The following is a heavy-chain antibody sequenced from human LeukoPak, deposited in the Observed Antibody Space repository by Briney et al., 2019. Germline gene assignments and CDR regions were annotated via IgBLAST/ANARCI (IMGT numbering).Heavy chain of an antibody. CDR3: AKKVLSDDAFDI. Sequence: GESLKISCKGFGYTFTSYWIGWVRQMPGKGLEWMGIIYPTDSDTRYSPSFQGQITISADKSISTAYLQWSSLKASDTAIYYCAKKVLSDDAFDIWGQGTMVTVSS. D-gene: IGHD1-14*01. J-gene: IGHJ3*02. V-gene: IGHV5-51*01. CDR2: IYPTDSDT. CDR1: GYTFTSYW.